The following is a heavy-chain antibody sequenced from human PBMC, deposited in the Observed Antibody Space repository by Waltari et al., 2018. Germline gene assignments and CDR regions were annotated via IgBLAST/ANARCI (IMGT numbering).Heavy chain of an antibody. J-gene: IGHJ4*02. CDR1: GGTFSSYA. D-gene: IGHD3-10*01. V-gene: IGHV1-69*13. Sequence: QVQLVQSGAEVKKPGSSVKVSCKASGGTFSSYAISWVRQAPGQWLEWMGRIIPIFGTANYAQKFQGRVTITAEKSTSTAYMELSSLRSEDTAVYYCARDLGDQDYGSGSYILLGYWGQGTLVTVSS. CDR2: IIPIFGTA. CDR3: ARDLGDQDYGSGSYILLGY.